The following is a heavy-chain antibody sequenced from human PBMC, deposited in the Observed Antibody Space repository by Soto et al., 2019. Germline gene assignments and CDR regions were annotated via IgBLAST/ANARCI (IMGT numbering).Heavy chain of an antibody. Sequence: ASVKVSCKASGGTFSSYAISWVRQAPGQGLEWMGGIIPIFGTANYAQKFQGRVTITADESTSTAYMELSSLRSEDTAVYYCASPSAGFGYCSSTSCYKDYYYYMDVWGKGTTVTVSS. D-gene: IGHD2-2*02. CDR2: IIPIFGTA. J-gene: IGHJ6*03. CDR3: ASPSAGFGYCSSTSCYKDYYYYMDV. CDR1: GGTFSSYA. V-gene: IGHV1-69*13.